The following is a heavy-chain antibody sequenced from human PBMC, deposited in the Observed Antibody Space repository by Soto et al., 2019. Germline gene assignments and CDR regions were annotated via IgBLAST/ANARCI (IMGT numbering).Heavy chain of an antibody. J-gene: IGHJ4*02. CDR1: GGTFSSYA. CDR2: IIPTFGTA. V-gene: IGHV1-69*13. Sequence: ASVKVSCKASGGTFSSYAISWVRQAPGQGLEWMGGIIPTFGTANYAQKFQGRVTITADESTSTAYMELSSLRSEDTAVYYCAKTICSGGSCYDFDYWGQGTLVTVSS. CDR3: AKTICSGGSCYDFDY. D-gene: IGHD2-15*01.